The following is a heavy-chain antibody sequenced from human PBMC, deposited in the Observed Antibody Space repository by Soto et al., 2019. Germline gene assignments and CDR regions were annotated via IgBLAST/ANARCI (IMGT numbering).Heavy chain of an antibody. CDR2: IYGGGST. D-gene: IGHD5-12*01. J-gene: IGHJ5*02. CDR3: ARAQDGYNFLYGPT. V-gene: IGHV3-53*03. Sequence: VGSLRLSCTASGFTVRNNYMSWVRQAAGKGLEWVSVIYGGGSTDYADSVKGRFIISRDNSKNTLYLQMNSLGAEDTAVYYCARAQDGYNFLYGPTWGQGTQVTVSS. CDR1: GFTVRNNY.